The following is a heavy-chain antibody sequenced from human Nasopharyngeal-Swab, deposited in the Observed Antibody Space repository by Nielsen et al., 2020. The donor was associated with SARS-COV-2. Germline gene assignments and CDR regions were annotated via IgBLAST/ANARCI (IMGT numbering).Heavy chain of an antibody. CDR1: GWSFSGYY. CDR3: ARGGVVVGYYGMDI. J-gene: IGHJ6*02. CDR2: INHSGST. D-gene: IGHD2-2*01. V-gene: IGHV4-34*01. Sequence: SETLSLTCAVYGWSFSGYYLSWIRQPPGKGLEWIVDINHSGSTNYNPSLKSRVTISVDTSKNQFSLKLSSVTAADTAVYYCARGGVVVGYYGMDIWGQGTTVNVSS.